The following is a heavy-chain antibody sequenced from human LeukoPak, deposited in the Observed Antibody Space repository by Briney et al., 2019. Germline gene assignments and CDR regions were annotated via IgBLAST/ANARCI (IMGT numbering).Heavy chain of an antibody. D-gene: IGHD5-12*01. CDR3: AKGVRSGYDRLDF. CDR1: VLTFSYYG. J-gene: IGHJ4*02. V-gene: IGHV3-30*18. CDR2: ISYDGLNK. Sequence: GGSLRLSCAASVLTFSYYGIHWVRQAPGKGLEWVAVISYDGLNKDYADSVKGRFTISRDNSKNTLYLQMNSLRVEDTAVYYCAKGVRSGYDRLDFWGQGTLVTVSS.